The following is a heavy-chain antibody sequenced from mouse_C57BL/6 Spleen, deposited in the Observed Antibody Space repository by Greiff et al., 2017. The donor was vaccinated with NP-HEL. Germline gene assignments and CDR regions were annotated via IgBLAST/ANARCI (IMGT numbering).Heavy chain of an antibody. D-gene: IGHD2-3*01. CDR3: ARTMRVVYFDY. J-gene: IGHJ2*01. CDR2: INPNNGGT. Sequence: EVQLQQSGPELVKPGASVKISCKASGYTFTDYYMNWVKQSHGKSLEWIGDINPNNGGTSYNQKFKGRATLTVDKSSSQAYMELRSLTSEDSAVYYCARTMRVVYFDYWGQGTTLTVSS. CDR1: GYTFTDYY. V-gene: IGHV1-26*01.